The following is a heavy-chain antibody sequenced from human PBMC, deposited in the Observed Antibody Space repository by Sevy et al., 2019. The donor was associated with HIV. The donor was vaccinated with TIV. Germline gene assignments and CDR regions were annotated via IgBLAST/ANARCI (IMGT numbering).Heavy chain of an antibody. D-gene: IGHD6-13*01. V-gene: IGHV4-59*01. CDR2: IYYSGST. CDR3: AGDGIAAAGIGWFDP. J-gene: IGHJ5*02. CDR1: GGSISSYY. Sequence: SETLSLTCTVSGGSISSYYWSWIRQPPGKGLEWIGYIYYSGSTNYNPSLKSRVTISVDTSKNQFSLKLSSVTAADTAVYYCAGDGIAAAGIGWFDPWGQGTLVTVSS.